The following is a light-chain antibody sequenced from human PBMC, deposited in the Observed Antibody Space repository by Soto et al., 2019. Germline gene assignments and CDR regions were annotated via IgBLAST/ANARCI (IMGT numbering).Light chain of an antibody. J-gene: IGLJ2*01. CDR3: ASYTMTNTLV. CDR1: SNDFGNYKY. Sequence: QSALNQPASVSGSPGQSITISCTGTSNDFGNYKYVSWYQHHPGKAPKVLLYSVNNRPSGVSDRFAGSKSITSASLTISGLQTADEAHYFCASYTMTNTLVFGGGTKLTVL. V-gene: IGLV2-14*01. CDR2: SVN.